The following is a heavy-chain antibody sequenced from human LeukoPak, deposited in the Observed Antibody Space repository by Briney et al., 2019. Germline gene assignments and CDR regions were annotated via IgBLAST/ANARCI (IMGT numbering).Heavy chain of an antibody. CDR3: AASIMTTVITFLY. CDR2: IHHGEGT. J-gene: IGHJ4*02. Sequence: SETLSLTCTVSGEPITSGDYYWSWIRQDPGKGLEWIGYIHHGEGTDYNPSLQSRVTISVDSSKNQFSLKLSSVTSADTAVYYCAASIMTTVITFLYWGQGTLVSVSS. CDR1: GEPITSGDYY. D-gene: IGHD3-16*01. V-gene: IGHV4-31*03.